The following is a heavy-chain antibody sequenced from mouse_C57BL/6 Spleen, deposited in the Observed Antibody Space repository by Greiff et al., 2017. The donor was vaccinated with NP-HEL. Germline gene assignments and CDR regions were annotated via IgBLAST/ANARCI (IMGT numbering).Heavy chain of an antibody. J-gene: IGHJ2*01. CDR1: GYTFTDYY. D-gene: IGHD1-1*01. CDR3: ASDYGSSSYY. CDR2: INPNNGGT. Sequence: EVQLQQSGPELVKPGASVKISCKASGYTFTDYYMNWVKQSHGKSLEWIGDINPNNGGTSYTQKFKGKATLTADKSSSTAYMELRSLTSEDSAVYDCASDYGSSSYYWGQGTTLTVSS. V-gene: IGHV1-26*01.